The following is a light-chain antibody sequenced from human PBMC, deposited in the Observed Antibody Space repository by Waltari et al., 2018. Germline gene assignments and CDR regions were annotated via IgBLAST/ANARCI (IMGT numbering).Light chain of an antibody. CDR2: CAS. CDR1: RSILYSSNNKNY. J-gene: IGKJ1*01. Sequence: DVVMIKSPDSLVVSLGERATINCKPSRSILYSSNNKNYLTWYQQKPRQPPKLLIYCASTRECGVPDRFSGSGSATDFTLTISSLQAEDVAVYYCQQYYTTPQTFGQGTKVEI. CDR3: QQYYTTPQT. V-gene: IGKV4-1*01.